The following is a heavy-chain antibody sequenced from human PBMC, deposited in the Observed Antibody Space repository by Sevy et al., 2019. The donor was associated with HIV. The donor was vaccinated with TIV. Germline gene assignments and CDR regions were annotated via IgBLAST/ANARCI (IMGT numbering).Heavy chain of an antibody. CDR2: IKQDGSKK. D-gene: IGHD6-13*01. Sequence: GGSLRLSCAASGFTFSSYWMTWVRQAPGMGLEWVANIKQDGSKKYYVDSVKGRFTISRDNAKNSVYLQMNSLRAEDTAVYYCAREIAAAGSYWGQRTLVTVSS. CDR3: AREIAAAGSY. V-gene: IGHV3-7*01. CDR1: GFTFSSYW. J-gene: IGHJ4*02.